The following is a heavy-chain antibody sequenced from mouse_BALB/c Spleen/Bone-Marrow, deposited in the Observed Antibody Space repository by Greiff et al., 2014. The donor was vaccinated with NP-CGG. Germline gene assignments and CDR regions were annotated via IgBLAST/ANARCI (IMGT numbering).Heavy chain of an antibody. V-gene: IGHV14-3*02. CDR1: GFNIKDTY. J-gene: IGHJ3*01. D-gene: IGHD1-1*01. CDR3: ARSGDYGSGLAY. Sequence: VQLQQSGAELVKPGASVKLSCTASGFNIKDTYMHWVKQRPEQGLEWIGRIDPANGNTKYDPKFQGKATITADTSSNTAYLQLSSLTSEDTAVYYCARSGDYGSGLAYWGQGTLVTVSA. CDR2: IDPANGNT.